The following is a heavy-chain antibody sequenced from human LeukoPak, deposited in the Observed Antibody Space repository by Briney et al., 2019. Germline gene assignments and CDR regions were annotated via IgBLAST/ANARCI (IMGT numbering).Heavy chain of an antibody. J-gene: IGHJ4*02. Sequence: GGSLRLSCAASGFTFSSYWMNWVRQVPGKGLVWVSRIVSDGSNTNYVDSVKGRFTISRDNAKNTLYLQMNSLRVEDTAVYYCARGRPHGNDYWGQGTLVTVSS. V-gene: IGHV3-74*01. D-gene: IGHD4-23*01. CDR2: IVSDGSNT. CDR3: ARGRPHGNDY. CDR1: GFTFSSYW.